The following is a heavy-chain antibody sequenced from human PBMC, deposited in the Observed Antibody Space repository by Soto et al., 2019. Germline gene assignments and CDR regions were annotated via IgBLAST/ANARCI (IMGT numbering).Heavy chain of an antibody. V-gene: IGHV3-74*01. D-gene: IGHD1-26*01. CDR1: GFTFRTYW. CDR2: INTDGTNT. Sequence: EVQLVESGGGLVQPGGSLRLSCAASGFTFRTYWMHWVRQVPGKGLMWVSRINTDGTNTTYADAVKGRFTISRDNAKNTLLLHMSSLRAEDTAVYYCARGYSGTYRVDYWGQGTLVTVSS. J-gene: IGHJ4*02. CDR3: ARGYSGTYRVDY.